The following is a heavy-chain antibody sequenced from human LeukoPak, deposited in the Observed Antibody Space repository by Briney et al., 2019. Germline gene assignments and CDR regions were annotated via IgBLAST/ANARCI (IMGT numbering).Heavy chain of an antibody. CDR3: ARAGIAAVFDY. CDR2: ISYDGSNK. D-gene: IGHD6-13*01. J-gene: IGHJ4*02. Sequence: GGSLRLSCAASGFTFSSYGMHWVCQAPGKGLEWVAVISYDGSNKYYADSVKGRFTISRDNSKNTLYLQMNSLRAEDTAVYYCARAGIAAVFDYWGQGTLVTVSS. V-gene: IGHV3-30*03. CDR1: GFTFSSYG.